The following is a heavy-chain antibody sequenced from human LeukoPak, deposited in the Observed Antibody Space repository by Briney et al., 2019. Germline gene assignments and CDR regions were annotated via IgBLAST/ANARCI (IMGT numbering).Heavy chain of an antibody. J-gene: IGHJ5*02. CDR3: ARAWNDDDWFDP. CDR1: GYTFTSYG. Sequence: ASVKVSCKASGYTFTSYGISWVRQAPGQGLEWLGWISDYSGNTNYAQNLPGRFTMTTDTSTTTAYMELRSLRFDDTAVYYCARAWNDDDWFDPWGQGTLVTVSS. V-gene: IGHV1-18*01. CDR2: ISDYSGNT. D-gene: IGHD1-1*01.